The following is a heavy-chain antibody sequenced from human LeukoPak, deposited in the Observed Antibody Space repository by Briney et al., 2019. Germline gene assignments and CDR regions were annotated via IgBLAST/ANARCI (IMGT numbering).Heavy chain of an antibody. J-gene: IGHJ6*03. Sequence: GVSLRLSCAASGFTFSSYGVHWVRQAPGKGLEGVAFIRYEGSNKYYADSVKGRFTISRDNSKNTLYLQMHRLSAEDTAVYYCAKDLVTMVRGVIITSYYYYYMDVWGKGTTVTISS. D-gene: IGHD3-10*01. CDR3: AKDLVTMVRGVIITSYYYYYMDV. V-gene: IGHV3-30*02. CDR2: IRYEGSNK. CDR1: GFTFSSYG.